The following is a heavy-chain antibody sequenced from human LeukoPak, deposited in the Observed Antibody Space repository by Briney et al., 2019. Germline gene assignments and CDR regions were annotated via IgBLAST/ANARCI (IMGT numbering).Heavy chain of an antibody. V-gene: IGHV4-61*02. D-gene: IGHD5-24*01. J-gene: IGHJ4*02. CDR2: INTSGGT. CDR1: GGSISSGNYY. Sequence: PSEPLSLTCTVSGGSISSGNYYWTWIRQPAGKGLEWIGRINTSGGTFYNPSLKSRVTISLDTSKNQFSLNLSSVTAADTAVYYCARGRDGFTILAYWGQGTLVTVSS. CDR3: ARGRDGFTILAY.